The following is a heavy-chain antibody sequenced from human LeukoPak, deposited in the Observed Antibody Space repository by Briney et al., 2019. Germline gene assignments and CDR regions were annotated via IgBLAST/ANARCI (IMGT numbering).Heavy chain of an antibody. CDR3: PTDLKVTIFGVFIPRYYYMDV. Sequence: GSLRLSCAASGFSFSEPWMSLVRQAPGKGLEWVGRIKSKTDGGTTDYAAPVKGRFTISRDDSKNTLYLQMNSLKTEDTAVYCCPTDLKVTIFGVFIPRYYYMDVWGKGTTVTVSS. V-gene: IGHV3-15*01. CDR1: GFSFSEPW. CDR2: IKSKTDGGTT. D-gene: IGHD3-3*01. J-gene: IGHJ6*03.